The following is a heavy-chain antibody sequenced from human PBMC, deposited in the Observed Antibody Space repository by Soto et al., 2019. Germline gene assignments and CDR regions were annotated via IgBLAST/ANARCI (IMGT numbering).Heavy chain of an antibody. J-gene: IGHJ2*01. CDR2: ISVAGNP. D-gene: IGHD1-1*01. CDR3: AREIEATGYWYFDL. CDR1: GFTFRSYD. V-gene: IGHV3-13*05. Sequence: GWSLRLSCAASGFTFRSYDMHWVRQISGKGLEWVSAISVAGNPHYSDSVQGRFAISRENAKNSLYLQMNSLRVGDTAVYYCAREIEATGYWYFDLWGRGTLVTVSS.